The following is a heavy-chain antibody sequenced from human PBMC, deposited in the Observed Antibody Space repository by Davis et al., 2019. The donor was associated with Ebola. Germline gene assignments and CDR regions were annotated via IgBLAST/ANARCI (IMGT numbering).Heavy chain of an antibody. J-gene: IGHJ3*02. CDR2: IKQDGSEK. Sequence: GGSLRLSCAASGFTFSSYWMSWVRQAPGKGLEWVANIKQDGSEKYYVDSVKGRFTISRDNDKNSLSLQMNGLRAEDTAVYYCARHVVVTAWDAFDIWGQGTMVTVSS. D-gene: IGHD2-21*02. V-gene: IGHV3-7*01. CDR1: GFTFSSYW. CDR3: ARHVVVTAWDAFDI.